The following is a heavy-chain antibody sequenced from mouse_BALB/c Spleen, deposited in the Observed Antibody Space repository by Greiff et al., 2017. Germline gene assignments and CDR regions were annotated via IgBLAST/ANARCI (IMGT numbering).Heavy chain of an antibody. CDR2: IYPGGGYT. V-gene: IGHV1-63*01. D-gene: IGHD2-1*01. Sequence: QVQLQQSGAELVRPGTSVKISCKASGYTFTNYWLGWVKQRPGHGLEWIGDIYPGGGYTNYNEKFKGKATLTADKSSSTAYMQLSSLTSENSAVYFCARSNYGNSAWFAYWGQGTLVTVSA. CDR1: GYTFTNYW. J-gene: IGHJ3*01. CDR3: ARSNYGNSAWFAY.